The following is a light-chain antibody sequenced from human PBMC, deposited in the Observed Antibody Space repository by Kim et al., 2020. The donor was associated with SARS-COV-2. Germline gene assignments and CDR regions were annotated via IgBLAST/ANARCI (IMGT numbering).Light chain of an antibody. CDR3: HQRSNWPLT. V-gene: IGKV3-11*01. J-gene: IGKJ4*01. Sequence: EIVLTQSPATLSLSPGERATLSCRASQSVSSYLAWYQQKPGQAPRLLMYEASNRATGIPARFSGSGSGTDFTLTISSLEPEDFAVYYCHQRSNWPLTFGGGTKVEIK. CDR2: EAS. CDR1: QSVSSY.